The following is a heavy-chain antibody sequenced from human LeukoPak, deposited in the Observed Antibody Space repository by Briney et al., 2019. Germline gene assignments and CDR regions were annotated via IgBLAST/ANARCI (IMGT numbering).Heavy chain of an antibody. Sequence: ASVKVSCKASGYTFTSYGITWVRQAPGLGLEWMGWISAYNGNTNYAQKLQGRVTITRDTSASTAYMELSSLRSEDTAVYYCARTLYYYGSGSYNPFDYWGQGTLVTVSS. J-gene: IGHJ4*02. D-gene: IGHD3-10*01. V-gene: IGHV1-18*01. CDR2: ISAYNGNT. CDR1: GYTFTSYG. CDR3: ARTLYYYGSGSYNPFDY.